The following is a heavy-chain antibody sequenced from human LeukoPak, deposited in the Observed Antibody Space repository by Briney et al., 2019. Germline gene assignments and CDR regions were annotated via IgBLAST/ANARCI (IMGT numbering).Heavy chain of an antibody. V-gene: IGHV4-34*01. CDR1: GGSFSGYY. Sequence: SETLSLTCAVYGGSFSGYYWSWIRQPPGKGLEWIGEINHSGSTNYNPSLKSRVTISVDTSKNQFSLKLSSVTAADTAVYYCAVGPAYYFDYWGQGTLVTVSS. J-gene: IGHJ4*02. CDR3: AVGPAYYFDY. D-gene: IGHD1-26*01. CDR2: INHSGST.